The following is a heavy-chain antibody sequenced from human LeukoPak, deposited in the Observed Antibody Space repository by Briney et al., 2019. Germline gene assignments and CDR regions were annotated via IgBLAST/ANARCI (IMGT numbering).Heavy chain of an antibody. CDR3: ARELGSGVLLWFGELPY. V-gene: IGHV1-2*02. J-gene: IGHJ4*02. D-gene: IGHD3-10*01. CDR1: GYTFTGYY. CDR2: INPNSGGT. Sequence: GASVKVSCKASGYTFTGYYMHWVRQAPGQGLEWMGWINPNSGGTNYAQKFQGRVTMTRDTSISTAYMELSRLRSDDTAVYYCARELGSGVLLWFGELPYWGQGTLVTVSS.